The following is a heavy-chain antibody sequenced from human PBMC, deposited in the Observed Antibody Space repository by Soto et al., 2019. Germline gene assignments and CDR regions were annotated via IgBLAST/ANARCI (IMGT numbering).Heavy chain of an antibody. CDR2: MNPINGAT. J-gene: IGHJ6*02. CDR1: GYDFTAYD. CDR3: GRGPSPRAPAGGTPYYYAMNV. D-gene: IGHD6-13*01. V-gene: IGHV1-8*02. Sequence: ASVKVSCKASGYDFTAYDINWVRQASGQGLEWMGWMNPINGATGTARRFQGRVSLSRNTATGTAYLELTSLRSDDTAVYYCGRGPSPRAPAGGTPYYYAMNVWGQGTTVTVSS.